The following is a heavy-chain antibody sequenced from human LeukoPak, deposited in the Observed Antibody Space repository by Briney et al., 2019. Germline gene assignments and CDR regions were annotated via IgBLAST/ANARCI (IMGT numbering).Heavy chain of an antibody. Sequence: SETLSLTCTVSGGSISSYYWSWIRQPPGKGLDWIGYIYYSGSTNYNPSLKSRVTISVDTSKNQFSLKLSSVTAADTAVYYCARDKGGYFDYWGQGTLVTVSS. CDR2: IYYSGST. V-gene: IGHV4-59*01. CDR3: ARDKGGYFDY. J-gene: IGHJ4*02. CDR1: GGSISSYY.